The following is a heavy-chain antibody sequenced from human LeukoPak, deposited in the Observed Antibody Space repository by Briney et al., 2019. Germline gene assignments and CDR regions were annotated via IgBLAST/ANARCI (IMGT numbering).Heavy chain of an antibody. D-gene: IGHD1-26*01. Sequence: GESLKISCKGSGYSFTSYGISWVRQAPGQGLEWMGWISAYNGNTNYAQKLQGRVTMTTGTSTSTAYMELRSLRSDDTAVYYCARDLGGSKYYYYYYGMDVWGQGTTVTVSS. J-gene: IGHJ6*02. V-gene: IGHV1-18*01. CDR3: ARDLGGSKYYYYYYGMDV. CDR2: ISAYNGNT. CDR1: GYSFTSYG.